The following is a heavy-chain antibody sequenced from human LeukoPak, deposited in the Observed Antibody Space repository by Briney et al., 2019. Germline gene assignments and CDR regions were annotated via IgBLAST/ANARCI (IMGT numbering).Heavy chain of an antibody. D-gene: IGHD3-3*01. V-gene: IGHV1-2*06. CDR1: GYTFIAYH. CDR2: IHPSSGAT. J-gene: IGHJ6*02. CDR3: ARDRTRNPYYDFWSGAYYGMDV. Sequence: ASVKVSCKASGYTFIAYHMHWVRQAPGQGLEWMGRIHPSSGATNYAQRFQGRVTMTRDTSISTAYMELSRLRSDDTAVYYCARDRTRNPYYDFWSGAYYGMDVWGQGTTVTVSS.